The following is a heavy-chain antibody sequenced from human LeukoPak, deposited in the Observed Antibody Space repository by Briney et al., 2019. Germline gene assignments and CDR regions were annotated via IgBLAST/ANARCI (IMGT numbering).Heavy chain of an antibody. CDR1: GFTFSSYW. V-gene: IGHV3-74*01. J-gene: IGHJ4*02. CDR3: ARGGGSNWSY. D-gene: IGHD6-13*01. CDR2: INGDGSST. Sequence: GGSLRLSCSASGFTFSSYWMHWVRQAPGKGLVWVSRINGDGSSTNYADSVKGRFTIPRDHAKNTLYLQMDRLRAEDTVVYYCARGGGSNWSYWGQGTLVTVSS.